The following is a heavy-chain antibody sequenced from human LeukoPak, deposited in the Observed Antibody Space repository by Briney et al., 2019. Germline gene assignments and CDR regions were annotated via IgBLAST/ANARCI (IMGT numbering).Heavy chain of an antibody. CDR3: AKDASLLGDYFDY. V-gene: IGHV3-30*02. CDR1: GFTFSSYG. J-gene: IGHJ4*02. Sequence: GGSLRLSCAASGFTFSSYGMHWVRQPPGKGLEWVAFIRYDGSNKYYADSVKGRFTISRDNSKKTLYLQMNSLRAEDTAVYYCAKDASLLGDYFDYWGQGTLVTVSS. D-gene: IGHD3-16*01. CDR2: IRYDGSNK.